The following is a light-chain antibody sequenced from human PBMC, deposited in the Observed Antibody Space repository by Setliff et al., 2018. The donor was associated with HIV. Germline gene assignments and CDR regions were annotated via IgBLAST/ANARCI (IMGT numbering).Light chain of an antibody. J-gene: IGLJ1*01. CDR3: CSNTGSNTYV. CDR2: QAS. CDR1: SGDVGRYNL. V-gene: IGLV2-23*01. Sequence: QSALAQPASVSGSPGQSITISCTGTSGDVGRYNLVSWYQQQPGKPPKLMIYQASKRPSGVSNRFSGSKSGNTASLTISGLQAEDAADYYCCSNTGSNTYVFGTGTKV.